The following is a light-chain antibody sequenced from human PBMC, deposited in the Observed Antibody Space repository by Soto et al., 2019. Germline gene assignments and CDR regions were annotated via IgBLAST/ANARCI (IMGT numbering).Light chain of an antibody. CDR3: QQYNNWPLT. V-gene: IGKV3D-15*01. Sequence: PGERATLSCRASQSVSSRLAWYQQKPGQAPRLLIYDASTRATGIPARFSGSQSGTEFTLTISSLLSEDFAVYSCQQYNNWPLTFGGGTKVDI. CDR1: QSVSSR. CDR2: DAS. J-gene: IGKJ4*01.